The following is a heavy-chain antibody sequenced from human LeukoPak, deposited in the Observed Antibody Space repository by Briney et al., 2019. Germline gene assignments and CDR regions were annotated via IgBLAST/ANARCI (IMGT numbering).Heavy chain of an antibody. Sequence: SETLSLTCTVSGGSISNYWWSWIRQPPGKGLEWIGYVFDSGGTNYNPSLKGRVTISVDTSKKQFSLKLSSVTAADTAVYYCARGYSSSWNYFDYWGQGTLVTVSS. CDR2: VFDSGGT. CDR3: ARGYSSSWNYFDY. CDR1: GGSISNYW. J-gene: IGHJ4*02. D-gene: IGHD6-13*01. V-gene: IGHV4-59*01.